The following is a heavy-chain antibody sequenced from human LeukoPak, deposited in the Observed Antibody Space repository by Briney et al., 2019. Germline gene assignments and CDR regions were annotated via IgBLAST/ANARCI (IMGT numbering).Heavy chain of an antibody. V-gene: IGHV3-23*01. D-gene: IGHD2-2*01. J-gene: IGHJ6*02. CDR3: PKAPPAATKYYYGMDV. CDR1: GFTFNNYA. Sequence: GGSLRLSCAASGFTFNNYAMSWVRQAPGKGLEWVSDISNSGGATYYADSVKGRFTISRDNSKNTLFLHMNSLRVEDTAVYYCPKAPPAATKYYYGMDVWGQGTTATVSS. CDR2: ISNSGGAT.